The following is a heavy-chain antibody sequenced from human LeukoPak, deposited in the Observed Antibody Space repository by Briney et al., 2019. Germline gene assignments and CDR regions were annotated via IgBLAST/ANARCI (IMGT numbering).Heavy chain of an antibody. CDR1: GFTFSAYW. CDR3: ARGSYYYPY. Sequence: GGSLRLSCAASGFTFSAYWMSWVRQAPGKGLEWVANIKQDGSEKYYVDSVKGRFTTSRDNAKNSLYLQMNSMRAEDTAVYYCARGSYYYPYWGQGTLVTVSS. J-gene: IGHJ4*02. V-gene: IGHV3-7*04. CDR2: IKQDGSEK. D-gene: IGHD3-10*01.